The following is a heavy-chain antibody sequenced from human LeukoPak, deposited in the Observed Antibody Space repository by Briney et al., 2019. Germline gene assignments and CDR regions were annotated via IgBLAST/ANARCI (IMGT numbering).Heavy chain of an antibody. CDR1: GSAFSSYT. CDR2: IIPIVGIG. D-gene: IGHD3-16*02. CDR3: ESRLHDRYDR. V-gene: IGHV1-69*02. J-gene: IGHJ5*02. Sequence: SGNLSFTASGSAFSSYTIRWVRQGPGQGLGWMGRIIPIVGIGRYAHEFPGRVTITAAKSKTTAYVELDKLRPEAAAVYFCESRLHDRYDRRGQGAQV.